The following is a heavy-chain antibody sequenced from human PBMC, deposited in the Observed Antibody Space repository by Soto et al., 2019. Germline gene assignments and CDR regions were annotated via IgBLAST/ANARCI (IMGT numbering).Heavy chain of an antibody. CDR1: GFTFTSSG. Sequence: SCKAPGFTFTSSGMQCVRQARGQRLEWIGWIVVGSGNTNYAQKFQERVTITRDMSTSTAYMELSSLRSEDTAVYYCAADHSIAAAGLYYYYGMDVWGQGTTVTVS. CDR2: IVVGSGNT. V-gene: IGHV1-58*02. D-gene: IGHD6-13*01. CDR3: AADHSIAAAGLYYYYGMDV. J-gene: IGHJ6*02.